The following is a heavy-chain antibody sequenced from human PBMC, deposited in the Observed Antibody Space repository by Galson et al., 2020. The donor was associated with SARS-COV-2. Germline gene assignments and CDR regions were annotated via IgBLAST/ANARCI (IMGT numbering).Heavy chain of an antibody. D-gene: IGHD2-8*01. V-gene: IGHV1-2*02. CDR2: INPNSGGT. Sequence: GESLKISCKASGYTFTDYYIHWVRQAPGQGLEWMGWINPNSGGTNYAQKFQGRVTMTRDTSISTAYMEVSRLTSDDTAVYYCARVGYCTSSDCYGTPLFDFWGQGTLVTVSS. CDR3: ARVGYCTSSDCYGTPLFDF. J-gene: IGHJ4*02. CDR1: GYTFTDYY.